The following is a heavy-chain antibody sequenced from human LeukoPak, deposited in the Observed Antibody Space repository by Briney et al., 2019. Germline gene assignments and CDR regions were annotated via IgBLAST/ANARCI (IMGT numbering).Heavy chain of an antibody. V-gene: IGHV4-59*01. D-gene: IGHD5-18*01. CDR3: ASSDTAMVPFDY. CDR2: IYYSGST. J-gene: IGHJ4*02. CDR1: GDSISTCY. Sequence: SETLSLTCTVSGDSISTCYWSWIRQSPGKGMEWIAYIYYSGSTNYNPSLKSRVTISVDTSKNQFSLKLSSVTAADTAVYYCASSDTAMVPFDYWGQGTLVTVSS.